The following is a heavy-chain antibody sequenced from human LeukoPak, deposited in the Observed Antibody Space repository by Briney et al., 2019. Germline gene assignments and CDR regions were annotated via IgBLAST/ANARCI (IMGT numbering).Heavy chain of an antibody. CDR3: ARDPGGIAAAGTDSALDY. J-gene: IGHJ4*02. CDR1: GYTFTGYY. D-gene: IGHD6-13*01. Sequence: GASVKVSCKASGYTFTGYYMHWVRQAPGQGLGWMGWINPNSGDTNYAQKFQGRVTMTRDTSISTAYMELSRLRSDDTAVYYCARDPGGIAAAGTDSALDYWGQGTLVTVSS. CDR2: INPNSGDT. V-gene: IGHV1-2*02.